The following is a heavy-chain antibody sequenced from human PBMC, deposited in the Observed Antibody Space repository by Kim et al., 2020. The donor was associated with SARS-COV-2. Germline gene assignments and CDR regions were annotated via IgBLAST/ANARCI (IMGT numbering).Heavy chain of an antibody. V-gene: IGHV3-11*01. CDR1: GFTFSDYY. Sequence: GGSLRLSCAVSGFTFSDYYMSWIRQAPGKGLEWVAYINSDGTSMKYADSVNGRFAISRDNGKQSLSLQMSSLTPDDTAVYYCVREPASCGQGTLVTVSS. CDR3: VREPAS. J-gene: IGHJ5*02. CDR2: INSDGTSM.